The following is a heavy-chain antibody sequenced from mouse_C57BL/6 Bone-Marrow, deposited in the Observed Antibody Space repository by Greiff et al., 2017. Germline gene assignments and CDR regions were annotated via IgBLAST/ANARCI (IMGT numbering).Heavy chain of an antibody. CDR2: IDPENGDT. CDR1: GFNIKDDY. CDR3: TTDGNFSLFAY. J-gene: IGHJ3*01. V-gene: IGHV14-4*01. D-gene: IGHD2-1*01. Sequence: VQLQQSGAELVRPGASVKLSCTASGFNIKDDYMHWVKQRPEQGLESIGWIDPENGDTEYASKFQGKATITADTSSNTAYLQLSSLTSEDTAVYYCTTDGNFSLFAYWGQGTLVTVSA.